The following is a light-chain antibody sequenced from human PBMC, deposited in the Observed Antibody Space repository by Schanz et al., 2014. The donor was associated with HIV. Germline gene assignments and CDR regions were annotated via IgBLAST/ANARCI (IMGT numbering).Light chain of an antibody. V-gene: IGKV2-29*02. J-gene: IGKJ2*01. Sequence: DIVMTQTPLSLSVTPGQPASISCRSSQSLLHSDGKTYLYWYLQKPGQSPHLLIYEVSSRFSGVPDRFSGSGSGTDFTLTISSLQAEDVAVYFCQQYYDTMYTFGQGTKLDI. CDR2: EVS. CDR1: QSLLHSDGKTY. CDR3: QQYYDTMYT.